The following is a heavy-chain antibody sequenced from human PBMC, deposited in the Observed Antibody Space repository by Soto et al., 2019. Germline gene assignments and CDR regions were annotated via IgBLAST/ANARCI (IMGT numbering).Heavy chain of an antibody. CDR1: GDSISSDIW. J-gene: IGHJ6*02. D-gene: IGHD2-15*01. V-gene: IGHV4-4*02. CDR2: IYHRGTT. Sequence: SETLSLTCAVSGDSISSDIWWNWVRQSPGKGLEWIGEIYHRGTTNYNPSLKSRLSISVDQSRNQFTLNLNSVTAADTAIYYCATSGARGYYYALDVWGQGTTVTVSS. CDR3: ATSGARGYYYALDV.